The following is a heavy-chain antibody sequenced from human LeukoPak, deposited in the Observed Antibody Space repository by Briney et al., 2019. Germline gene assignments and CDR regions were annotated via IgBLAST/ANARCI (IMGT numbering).Heavy chain of an antibody. CDR3: ARDSGSHNDYYFDY. Sequence: GGSLRLSCAASGFTVSSNYMSWVRQAPGKGLEWVAVISYDGSNKYYADSVKGRFTISRDNSKNTLYLQMNSLRAEDTAVYYCARDSGSHNDYYFDYWGQGTLVTVSS. CDR1: GFTVSSNY. V-gene: IGHV3-30-3*01. CDR2: ISYDGSNK. J-gene: IGHJ4*02. D-gene: IGHD1-26*01.